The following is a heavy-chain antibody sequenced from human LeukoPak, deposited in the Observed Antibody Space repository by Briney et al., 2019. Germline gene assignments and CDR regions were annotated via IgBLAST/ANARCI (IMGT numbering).Heavy chain of an antibody. Sequence: EASVKVSCKASGYTFTGYYMDWVRQAPGQGRDFMGLSNPNSGGTKYGEKVQCMVTITRDKSIRTAYKELRRLRSDDTAVYDGARVVTMVRGVMDYFDYWGQGTLVTVYS. J-gene: IGHJ4*02. CDR1: GYTFTGYY. CDR2: SNPNSGGT. D-gene: IGHD3-10*01. V-gene: IGHV1-2*02. CDR3: ARVVTMVRGVMDYFDY.